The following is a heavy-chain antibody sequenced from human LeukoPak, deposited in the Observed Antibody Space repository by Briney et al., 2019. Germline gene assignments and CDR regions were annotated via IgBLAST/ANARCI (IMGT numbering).Heavy chain of an antibody. V-gene: IGHV1-2*02. Sequence: ASVKVSCKASGYTFTGYYMHWVRQAPGQGLEWMGWINPNSGGTNYAQKFQGRVTMTRDTSISTAHMALSRLRSDDTAVYYCAREPPYNWFDPWGQGTLVTVSS. CDR2: INPNSGGT. J-gene: IGHJ5*02. CDR3: AREPPYNWFDP. CDR1: GYTFTGYY.